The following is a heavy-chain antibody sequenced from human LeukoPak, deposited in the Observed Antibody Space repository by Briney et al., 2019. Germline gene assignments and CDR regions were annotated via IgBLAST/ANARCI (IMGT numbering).Heavy chain of an antibody. V-gene: IGHV3-21*01. D-gene: IGHD1-26*01. CDR2: ISSSSSYI. CDR3: ARVGAPYYYYYYYMDV. CDR1: GFTFSSYS. J-gene: IGHJ6*03. Sequence: PGGSLRLSCAASGFTFSSYSMNWVRQAPGKGLEWVSSISSSSSYIYYADSLKGRFTISRDNAKNSLYLQMNSLRAEDTAVYYCARVGAPYYYYYYYMDVWGKGTTVTVSS.